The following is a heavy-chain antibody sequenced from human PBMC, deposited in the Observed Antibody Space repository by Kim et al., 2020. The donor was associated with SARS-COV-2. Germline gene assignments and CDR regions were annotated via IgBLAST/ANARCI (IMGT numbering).Heavy chain of an antibody. V-gene: IGHV4-59*01. Sequence: SETLSLTCTVSGGSISNYYWSWIRQPPGKGLEWIGYIYNSGSTNYNPSLKSRVTISVDTSKNQFSLRLSPVTGADTAVYYCAGRQDSYEDYWGQGTLVTVSS. CDR1: GGSISNYY. CDR3: AGRQDSYEDY. D-gene: IGHD5-18*01. CDR2: IYNSGST. J-gene: IGHJ4*02.